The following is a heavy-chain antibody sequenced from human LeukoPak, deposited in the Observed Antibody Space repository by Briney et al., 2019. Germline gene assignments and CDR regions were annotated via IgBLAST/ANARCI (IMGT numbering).Heavy chain of an antibody. CDR3: ARYSSSWCGDY. CDR2: INSDGSGT. J-gene: IGHJ4*02. V-gene: IGHV3-74*01. D-gene: IGHD6-13*01. CDR1: GFTFSGYW. Sequence: PGGSLRLSCAASGFTFSGYWMHWVRRAPGKGLVWVSRINSDGSGTSYADSVKGRFTISRDNAKNTLYLQMNSLRAEDTAVYYCARYSSSWCGDYWGQGTLVTVSS.